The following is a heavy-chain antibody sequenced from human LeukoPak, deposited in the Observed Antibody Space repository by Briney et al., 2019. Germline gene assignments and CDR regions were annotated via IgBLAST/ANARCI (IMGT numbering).Heavy chain of an antibody. Sequence: ASVKVSCKASGYTFTSYYMHWVRQAPGQGLEWMGKINPSGGSTSYAQKFQGRVTMTRDMSTSTVYMELSSLRSEDTAVYYCARDNVAYYDSSGYYAPGDYWGQGTLVTVSS. V-gene: IGHV1-46*01. CDR1: GYTFTSYY. CDR2: INPSGGST. CDR3: ARDNVAYYDSSGYYAPGDY. J-gene: IGHJ4*02. D-gene: IGHD3-22*01.